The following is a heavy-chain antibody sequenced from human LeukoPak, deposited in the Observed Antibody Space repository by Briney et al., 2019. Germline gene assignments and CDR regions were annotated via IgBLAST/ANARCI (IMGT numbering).Heavy chain of an antibody. CDR1: GFIFSNYW. Sequence: PGGSLRLSCVASGFIFSNYWMNWVRQAPGKGLEWVSYISSSGSTIYYADSVKGRFTISRDNAKNSLYLQMNSLRAEDTAVYYCARGVRAGPFDIWGQGTMVTVSS. CDR2: ISSSGSTI. J-gene: IGHJ3*02. CDR3: ARGVRAGPFDI. V-gene: IGHV3-48*04.